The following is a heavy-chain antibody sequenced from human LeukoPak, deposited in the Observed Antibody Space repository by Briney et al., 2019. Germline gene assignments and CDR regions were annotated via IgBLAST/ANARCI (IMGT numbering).Heavy chain of an antibody. CDR1: GFTFSSYA. J-gene: IGHJ4*02. V-gene: IGHV3-33*08. CDR3: ARASGSYDY. D-gene: IGHD1-26*01. CDR2: IWYDGSNK. Sequence: LTGGSLRLSCEASGFTFSSYAMSWVRQAPGKGLEWVAVIWYDGSNKYYADSVKGRFTISRDNSKNTLYLQMSNLRAEDTAVYYCARASGSYDYWGQGTLVTVSS.